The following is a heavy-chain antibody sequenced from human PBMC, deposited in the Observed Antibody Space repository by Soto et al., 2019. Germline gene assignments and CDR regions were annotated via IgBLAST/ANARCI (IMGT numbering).Heavy chain of an antibody. J-gene: IGHJ4*02. CDR1: VGSLRCHY. V-gene: IGHV4-34*01. Sequence: KSSETLSLTCAVPVGSLRCHYWSWIRQSPEKGLEWIGEINHSGFTNYNPTLRSRVTISRDASKNQFSLRLSSMTAADSAVYFCARAAVKLGATLFDSWGQGTLVTVSS. D-gene: IGHD1-26*01. CDR2: INHSGFT. CDR3: ARAAVKLGATLFDS.